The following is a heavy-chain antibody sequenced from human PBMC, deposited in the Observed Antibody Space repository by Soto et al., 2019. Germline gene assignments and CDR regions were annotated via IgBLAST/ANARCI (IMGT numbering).Heavy chain of an antibody. Sequence: EVQLMESGGGLVQPGGSLRLSCACSGFTFSSYAMTWVRQAPGKGLEWVSTLSGSGGSIYYADSVKGRFTISRDNSKCTVYLKMNSLRGEDTAVYYCAKTMPPYYDILTGHLSGLDYWGHGTLVTVSS. CDR1: GFTFSSYA. CDR2: LSGSGGSI. J-gene: IGHJ4*01. V-gene: IGHV3-23*01. D-gene: IGHD3-9*01. CDR3: AKTMPPYYDILTGHLSGLDY.